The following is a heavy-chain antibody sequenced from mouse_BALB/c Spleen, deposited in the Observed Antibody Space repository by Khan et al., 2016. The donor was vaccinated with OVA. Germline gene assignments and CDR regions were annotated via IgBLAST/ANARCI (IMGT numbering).Heavy chain of an antibody. J-gene: IGHJ2*01. Sequence: QVQLQQSGPELVRPGVSVKISCKGSGYTFTDYAMYWVKQSHAKSLEWIGLISTYSGNTNYNQKFKGKATMTVDKSYSTAYMELARLTSEASAIYYCASPAYDGYYDYWGQGTTLTVSS. D-gene: IGHD2-3*01. CDR2: ISTYSGNT. V-gene: IGHV1S137*01. CDR1: GYTFTDYA. CDR3: ASPAYDGYYDY.